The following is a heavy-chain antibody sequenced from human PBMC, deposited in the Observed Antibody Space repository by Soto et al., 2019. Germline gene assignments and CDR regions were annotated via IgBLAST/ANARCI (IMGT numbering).Heavy chain of an antibody. Sequence: QVQLVQSGAEVKKPGSSVKVSCKASGGTFSSYAISWVRQAPGQGLEWMGGIIPIFGTANYAQKFQGRVTITADESTSPAYMELSSLRSEDTAVYYCARCVDTAMAYYYYYGMDVWGQGTTVTVSS. D-gene: IGHD5-18*01. CDR3: ARCVDTAMAYYYYYGMDV. CDR1: GGTFSSYA. CDR2: IIPIFGTA. V-gene: IGHV1-69*01. J-gene: IGHJ6*02.